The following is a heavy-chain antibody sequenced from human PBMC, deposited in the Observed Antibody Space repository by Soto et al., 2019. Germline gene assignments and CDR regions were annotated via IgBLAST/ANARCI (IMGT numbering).Heavy chain of an antibody. CDR3: ARVPSGYSHGRPSDGMDV. V-gene: IGHV3-23*01. J-gene: IGHJ6*02. CDR2: ISGSGGST. D-gene: IGHD5-18*01. Sequence: GGSLRLSCAASGFTFSSYAMSWVRQAPGKGLEWVSAISGSGGSTYYADSVKGRFTISRDNSKNTLYLQMSSLRAEDTAVYYCARVPSGYSHGRPSDGMDVWGQGTTVTVSS. CDR1: GFTFSSYA.